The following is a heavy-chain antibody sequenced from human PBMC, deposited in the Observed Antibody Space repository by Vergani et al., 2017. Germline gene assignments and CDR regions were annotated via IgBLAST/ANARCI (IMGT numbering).Heavy chain of an antibody. Sequence: EVHLVESGGGLVQPGRSLRLSCSGSGFTLGDYAMTWVRQAPGKGLEWVSAISGSCGSTYYADSVKGRFTISRDNSKNTLYLQMNSLRAEDTAVYYCAKIMRIWSYPYYFDYWGQGTLVTVSS. J-gene: IGHJ4*02. CDR3: AKIMRIWSYPYYFDY. CDR2: ISGSCGST. V-gene: IGHV3-23*04. CDR1: GFTLGDYA. D-gene: IGHD1-26*01.